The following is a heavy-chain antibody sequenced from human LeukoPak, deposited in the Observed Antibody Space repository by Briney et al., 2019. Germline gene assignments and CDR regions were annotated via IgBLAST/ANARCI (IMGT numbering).Heavy chain of an antibody. D-gene: IGHD3-22*01. Sequence: ASVKVSCKASGGTFSSYAISWVRQAPGQGLEWMGRIILIFGIANYAQKFQGRVTITADKSTSTAYMELSSLRSEDTAVYYCARADYYDSSGYSFDYWGQGTLVTVSS. CDR2: IILIFGIA. J-gene: IGHJ4*02. V-gene: IGHV1-69*04. CDR3: ARADYYDSSGYSFDY. CDR1: GGTFSSYA.